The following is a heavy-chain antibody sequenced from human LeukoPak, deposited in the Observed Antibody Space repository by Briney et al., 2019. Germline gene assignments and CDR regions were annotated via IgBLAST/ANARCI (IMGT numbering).Heavy chain of an antibody. CDR3: ARECYYGSGSHDY. J-gene: IGHJ4*02. Sequence: TWRSLRPPCPALGFPFSNYGMPRVRPAPGQGLGWGAVIWYDGSNKYYADSVKGRFTISRDNSKNTLYLQMNSLRAEDTAVYYCARECYYGSGSHDYWGQGTLVTVSS. D-gene: IGHD3-10*01. V-gene: IGHV3-33*01. CDR1: GFPFSNYG. CDR2: IWYDGSNK.